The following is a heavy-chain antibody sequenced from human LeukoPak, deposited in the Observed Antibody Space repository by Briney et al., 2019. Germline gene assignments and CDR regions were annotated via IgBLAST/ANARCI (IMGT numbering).Heavy chain of an antibody. D-gene: IGHD1-26*01. Sequence: PSETLSLTCNVSGGSISISSYNWVWIRQPPGKPLEWIGSVYYSGGTYYNPSLKSRVTISVDTSKNQFSLILNSVTAADTAVYYCARRHSGGYYGKHWFDPWGQGTLVTVSS. V-gene: IGHV4-39*01. CDR3: ARRHSGGYYGKHWFDP. J-gene: IGHJ5*02. CDR2: VYYSGGT. CDR1: GGSISISSYN.